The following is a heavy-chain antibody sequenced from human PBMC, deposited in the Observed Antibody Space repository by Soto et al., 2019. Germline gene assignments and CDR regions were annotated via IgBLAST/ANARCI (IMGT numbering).Heavy chain of an antibody. D-gene: IGHD4-17*01. Sequence: QVRLQESGPGLVKPSQNLSLTCRVSGDSTSRGGYYWSWIRQHPGKGLEWIGYIYWSGNTYFNPSLKRRVSISLGTSSNQFSLNLTSVTAADTAVYYCARGAADYGDAFDIWGQGTTVTVSS. CDR2: IYWSGNT. V-gene: IGHV4-31*03. CDR3: ARGAADYGDAFDI. J-gene: IGHJ3*02. CDR1: GDSTSRGGYY.